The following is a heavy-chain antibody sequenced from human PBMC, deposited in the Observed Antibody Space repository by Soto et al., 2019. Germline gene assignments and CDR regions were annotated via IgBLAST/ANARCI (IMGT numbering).Heavy chain of an antibody. CDR2: IIPLFGTP. V-gene: IGHV1-69*01. D-gene: IGHD3-10*01. Sequence: QVQLVQSGAEVKKPGSSVKVSCKASGGIFSTYAISWLRQAPGQVLEWMGGIIPLFGTPNYAQRFQGRVTSTADESTSTAYMELSRLRSEDTAVYYCARDRDDYGSGNYYNRIDFWGQGTLVTVSS. J-gene: IGHJ4*02. CDR3: ARDRDDYGSGNYYNRIDF. CDR1: GGIFSTYA.